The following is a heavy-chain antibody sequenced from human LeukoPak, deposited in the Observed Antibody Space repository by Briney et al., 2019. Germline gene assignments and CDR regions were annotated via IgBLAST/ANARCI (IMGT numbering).Heavy chain of an antibody. J-gene: IGHJ6*03. CDR1: GYTFTSYD. CDR3: ARGYYDILTGYYPTSYYYYYMDV. V-gene: IGHV1-8*01. CDR2: MNPNSGNT. D-gene: IGHD3-9*01. Sequence: ASVKVSCKASGYTFTSYDINWVRQAPGQGLEWMGWMNPNSGNTGYAQKFQGRVTMTRNTSISTAYMELSSLRSEDTAVYYCARGYYDILTGYYPTSYYYYYMDVWGKGTTVTISS.